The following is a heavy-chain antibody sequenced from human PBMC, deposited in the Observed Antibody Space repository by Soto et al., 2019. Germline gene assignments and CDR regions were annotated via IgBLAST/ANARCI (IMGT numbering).Heavy chain of an antibody. CDR1: GYTFTSYD. CDR3: ARDFTVDRMFSAVCLDY. V-gene: IGHV1-8*01. J-gene: IGHJ4*02. CDR2: MNPNSGNT. Sequence: QVQLVQSGAEVKKPGASVKVSCKASGYTFTSYDINWVRQATGQGLEWMGWMNPNSGNTGYAQKFQGRVTMTRNTSISTAYMERSSLRSEDTAVYYCARDFTVDRMFSAVCLDYWGQGTLVTVSS. D-gene: IGHD3-10*02.